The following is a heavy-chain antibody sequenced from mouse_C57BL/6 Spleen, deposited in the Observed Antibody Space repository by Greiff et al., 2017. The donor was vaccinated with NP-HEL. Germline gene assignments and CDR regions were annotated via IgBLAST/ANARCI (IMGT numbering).Heavy chain of an antibody. CDR2: IYPGDGDT. V-gene: IGHV1-82*01. CDR3: ARGYDVRFAY. J-gene: IGHJ3*01. CDR1: GYAFSSSW. D-gene: IGHD2-2*01. Sequence: QVQLKQSGPELVKPGASVKISCKASGYAFSSSWMNWVKQRPGKGLEWIGRIYPGDGDTNYNGKFKGKATLTADKSSSTAYMQLSSLTSEDSAVYFCARGYDVRFAYWGQGTLVTVSA.